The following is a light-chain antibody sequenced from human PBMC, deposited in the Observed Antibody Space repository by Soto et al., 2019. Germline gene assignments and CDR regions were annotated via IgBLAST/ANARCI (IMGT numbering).Light chain of an antibody. V-gene: IGKV1-27*01. Sequence: DIQMTHSPSSLSASVGDRVTITCRASQGISNYLAWYQQKPGKVPKLLIYASSTLQSGVPSRFSGSGSGTDFTLTISSLQPEDVATYYCQKYNSAPPFTFGPGTKVDIK. CDR1: QGISNY. J-gene: IGKJ3*01. CDR3: QKYNSAPPFT. CDR2: ASS.